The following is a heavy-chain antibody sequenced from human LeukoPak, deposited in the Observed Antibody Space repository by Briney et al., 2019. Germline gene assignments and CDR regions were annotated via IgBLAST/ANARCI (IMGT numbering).Heavy chain of an antibody. D-gene: IGHD6-13*01. J-gene: IGHJ4*02. CDR1: GCTFSSYG. Sequence: PGRPLRLSCAASGCTFSSYGMHWVRQAPGKGLEWVAVISYDGSNKYYADSVKGRFTISRDNSKNTLYLQMNSLRAEDTAVYYCAKDETVAAAALPFDYWGQGNLVTVSS. CDR3: AKDETVAAAALPFDY. V-gene: IGHV3-30*18. CDR2: ISYDGSNK.